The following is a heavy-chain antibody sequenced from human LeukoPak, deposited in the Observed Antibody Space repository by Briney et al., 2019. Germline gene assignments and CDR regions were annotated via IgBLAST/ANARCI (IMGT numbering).Heavy chain of an antibody. CDR3: ASDRGDSTPFDY. J-gene: IGHJ4*02. CDR2: IYYSGST. V-gene: IGHV4-59*11. CDR1: GGSISSHY. D-gene: IGHD4-17*01. Sequence: PSETLSLTCTVSGGSISSHYWSWIRQPPGKGLEWIGYIYYSGSTNYNPSLKSRVTISVDTSKNQFSLKLSSVTAADTAVYYCASDRGDSTPFDYWGQGTLVTVSS.